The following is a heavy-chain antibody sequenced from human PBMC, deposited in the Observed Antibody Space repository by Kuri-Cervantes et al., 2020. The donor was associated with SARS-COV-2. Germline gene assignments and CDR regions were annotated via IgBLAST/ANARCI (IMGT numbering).Heavy chain of an antibody. CDR3: AILRGCSGGSGF. CDR1: GGSFSGYY. Sequence: SETLSLTCAVYGGSFSGYYCSWIRQPPGKGLEWIGGTNHSGSTNYNPSLKSRVTIPVDTSKNQFSLKLSSVTAADTAVYYCAILRGCSGGSGFWGQGTLVTVSS. J-gene: IGHJ4*02. D-gene: IGHD2-15*01. CDR2: TNHSGST. V-gene: IGHV4-34*01.